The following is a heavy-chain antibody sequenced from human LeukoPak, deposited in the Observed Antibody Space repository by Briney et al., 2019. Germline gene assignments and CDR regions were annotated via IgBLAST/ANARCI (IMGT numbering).Heavy chain of an antibody. Sequence: PSETLSLTCTVSGDSVNNHYWSWIRQPPGKGLEWIGSFHHSGSANYNPSLKSRVNLSVDTSKHNLPLRLTSVTAADTAVYFCARWGYWDNTSCLGWFDPRGQGTVVIVS. J-gene: IGHJ5*02. CDR3: ARWGYWDNTSCLGWFDP. V-gene: IGHV4-59*02. CDR2: FHHSGSA. D-gene: IGHD2-15*01. CDR1: GDSVNNHY.